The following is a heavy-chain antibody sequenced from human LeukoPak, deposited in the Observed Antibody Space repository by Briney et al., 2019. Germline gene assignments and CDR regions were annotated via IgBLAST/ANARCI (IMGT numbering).Heavy chain of an antibody. CDR1: GYTFTGYY. CDR2: INPNSGGT. CDR3: ARDIAAADDY. D-gene: IGHD6-13*01. Sequence: GASVKVSCKASGYTFTGYYMHWVRQAPGQGLEWMGWINPNSGGTNYAQKFQGRVTMTTDTSTSTAYMELRSLRSDDTAVYYCARDIAAADDYWGQGTLVTVSS. V-gene: IGHV1-2*02. J-gene: IGHJ4*02.